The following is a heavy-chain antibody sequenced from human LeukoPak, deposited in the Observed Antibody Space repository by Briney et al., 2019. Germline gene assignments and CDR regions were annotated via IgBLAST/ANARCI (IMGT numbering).Heavy chain of an antibody. CDR2: IYSGGST. CDR1: GFTVSSNY. J-gene: IGHJ4*02. D-gene: IGHD6-13*01. Sequence: PGGSLRLSCAASGFTVSSNYMSWVRQAPGKGLEWVSVIYSGGSTYYADSVKGRFTISRDNSENTLYLQMNSLRAEDTAVYYCARMGSIAAAGIPFDYWGQGTLVTVSS. CDR3: ARMGSIAAAGIPFDY. V-gene: IGHV3-53*01.